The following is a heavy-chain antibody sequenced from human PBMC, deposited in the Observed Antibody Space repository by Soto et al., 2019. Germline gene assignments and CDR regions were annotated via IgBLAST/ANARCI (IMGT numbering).Heavy chain of an antibody. J-gene: IGHJ4*02. CDR3: AHTATSGTWAFDY. D-gene: IGHD1-26*01. CDR1: GFSLTTRAVG. CDR2: IYWDDDK. V-gene: IGHV2-5*02. Sequence: QITLKESGPTLVKPTQTLTLTCAFSGFSLTTRAVGVGWIRQPPGKALEWLAVIYWDDDKRHSPSLKSRVSITKDTSKKQVVLTMTNMDHVDTATYYCAHTATSGTWAFDYWGQGILVTVSS.